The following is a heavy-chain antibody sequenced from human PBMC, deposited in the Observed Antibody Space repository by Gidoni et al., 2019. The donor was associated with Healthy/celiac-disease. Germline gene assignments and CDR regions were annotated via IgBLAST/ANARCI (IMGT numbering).Heavy chain of an antibody. CDR2: IGTAGDT. Sequence: EVQLVESGGGLVQPGGSLRLSCAASGVTFSSYDMHWVRQATGKGLDWFSAIGTAGDTYYPGSVKGRFTISRENAKNSLYLQMNSLRAEDTAVYYCAREGRWLPDAFDIWGQGTMVTVSS. V-gene: IGHV3-13*01. J-gene: IGHJ3*02. D-gene: IGHD5-12*01. CDR3: AREGRWLPDAFDI. CDR1: GVTFSSYD.